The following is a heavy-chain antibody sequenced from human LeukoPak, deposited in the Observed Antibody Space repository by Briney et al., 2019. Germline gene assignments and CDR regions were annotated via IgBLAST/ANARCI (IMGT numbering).Heavy chain of an antibody. CDR3: ARAPRGADNWFDP. D-gene: IGHD3-10*01. V-gene: IGHV3-48*02. CDR2: ISGSSGTI. J-gene: IGHJ5*02. CDR1: GFTFSTYS. Sequence: PGGSLRLSCEASGFTFSTYSMNWVRQAPGKGLEWVSYISGSSGTILYADSVKGRFTISRDNAKNSLYLQMNSLRDEDTAVYYCARAPRGADNWFDPWGQGTLVTVSS.